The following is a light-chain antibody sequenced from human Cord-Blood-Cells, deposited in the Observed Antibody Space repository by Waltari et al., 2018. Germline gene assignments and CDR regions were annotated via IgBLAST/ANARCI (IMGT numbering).Light chain of an antibody. CDR1: QSISSY. V-gene: IGKV1-39*01. Sequence: IETSQSPSSLSASVGVRVTNTCRASQSISSYLNWYQQKPGKAPKLLIYAASSLQSGVPSRFSGSGSGTDFTLTISSLQPEDFATYYCQQSYSNPLTFGQGTRVEIK. CDR3: QQSYSNPLT. J-gene: IGKJ1*01. CDR2: AAS.